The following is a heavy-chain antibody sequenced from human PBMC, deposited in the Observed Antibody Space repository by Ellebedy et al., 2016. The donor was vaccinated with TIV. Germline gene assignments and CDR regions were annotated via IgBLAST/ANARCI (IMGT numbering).Heavy chain of an antibody. CDR2: ISYDGSNK. CDR3: ARVVFGGSESYIGESGGMDV. J-gene: IGHJ6*02. Sequence: GGSLRLSXAASGFTFSSYAMHWVRQAPGKGLEWVAVISYDGSNKYYADSVKGRFTISRDNSKNTLYLQMNSLRAEDTAVYYCARVVFGGSESYIGESGGMDVWGQGTTVTVSS. CDR1: GFTFSSYA. D-gene: IGHD3-10*01. V-gene: IGHV3-30-3*01.